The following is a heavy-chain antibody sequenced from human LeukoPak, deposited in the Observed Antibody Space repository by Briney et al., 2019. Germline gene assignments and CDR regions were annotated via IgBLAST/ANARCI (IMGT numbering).Heavy chain of an antibody. CDR1: GYTFTGYY. V-gene: IGHV1-24*01. J-gene: IGHJ6*03. CDR2: FDPEDGET. CDR3: ATNGHYDSSGYTNYYYYYMDV. D-gene: IGHD3-22*01. Sequence: GASVKVSCEASGYTFTGYYMHWVRQAPGKGVEWMGGFDPEDGETIYAQKLQGRVTMTEDTSTDTAYMELSSLRSEDTAVYYCATNGHYDSSGYTNYYYYYMDVWGKGTTVTVSS.